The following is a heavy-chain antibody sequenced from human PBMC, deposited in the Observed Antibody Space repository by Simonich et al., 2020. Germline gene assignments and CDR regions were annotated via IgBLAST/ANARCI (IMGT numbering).Heavy chain of an antibody. D-gene: IGHD1-1*01. CDR3: ARHRLVDGTTGTTGVDYYYGMDV. CDR1: GGSFSGYY. J-gene: IGHJ6*02. Sequence: QVQLQQWGAGLLKPSETLSLTCAVYGGSFSGYYWSWIRQPPGKGLEWIGEINHSGRTHENQTLKRRVTISVETSMNQFSLKLSSVTAADTAVYYCARHRLVDGTTGTTGVDYYYGMDVWGQGTTVTVSS. CDR2: INHSGRT. V-gene: IGHV4-34*01.